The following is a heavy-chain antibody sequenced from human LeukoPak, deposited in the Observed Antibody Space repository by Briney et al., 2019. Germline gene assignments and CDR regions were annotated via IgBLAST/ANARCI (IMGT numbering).Heavy chain of an antibody. Sequence: LPGGCLRLSCAASGFTLSSYNIAWVRQAPGRGVEWVSYTRRGSTRIFYAGSGEGPFTLCRDDAKNSLYLQMNSLRVEDTAVYDCARDCGYGYAIDSWGQRILVTVSS. D-gene: IGHD5-18*01. J-gene: IGHJ4*02. CDR2: TRRGSTRI. CDR1: GFTLSSYN. CDR3: ARDCGYGYAIDS. V-gene: IGHV3-48*01.